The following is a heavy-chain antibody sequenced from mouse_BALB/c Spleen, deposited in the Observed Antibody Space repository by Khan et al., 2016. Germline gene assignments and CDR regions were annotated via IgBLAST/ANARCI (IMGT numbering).Heavy chain of an antibody. D-gene: IGHD1-2*01. J-gene: IGHJ2*01. CDR3: ARTVLRLYYFDY. V-gene: IGHV3-2*02. CDR1: GYSITSDYA. CDR2: ISYSGST. Sequence: EVQLQESGPGLVKPSQSLSLTCTVTGYSITSDYARNWIRQFPGNKLEWIGYISYSGSTNYNPSLKSRISITPDTSKNQFFLQLNSVTTEDTATYYCARTVLRLYYFDYWGQGTTLTVSS.